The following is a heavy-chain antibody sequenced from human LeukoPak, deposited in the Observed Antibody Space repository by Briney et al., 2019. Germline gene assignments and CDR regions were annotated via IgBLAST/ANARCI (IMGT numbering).Heavy chain of an antibody. Sequence: PGGSLRLSCAASGFTFSSYSMNWVRQAPGKGLEWVSYIRSSSSTIYYADSVKGRFTVSRDNDKNSLYLQMNSLRAEDTAVYYCASWNRNWNSDYWVQGTLVTVSS. CDR1: GFTFSSYS. D-gene: IGHD1-7*01. CDR2: IRSSSSTI. V-gene: IGHV3-48*01. J-gene: IGHJ4*02. CDR3: ASWNRNWNSDY.